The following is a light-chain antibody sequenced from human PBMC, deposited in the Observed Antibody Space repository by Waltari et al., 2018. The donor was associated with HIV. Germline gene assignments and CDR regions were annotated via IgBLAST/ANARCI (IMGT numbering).Light chain of an antibody. V-gene: IGLV3-21*02. CDR3: QVWDGGSVHVI. CDR1: NLRAKN. Sequence: SYVLTQPPSVSVAPGQTATITCGGNNLRAKNVHWYQQTPGQAPVLYVYDDTYRPSGIPERFSGSNSGNTATLTISRVEDGDEADYYCQVWDGGSVHVIFGGGTKLTVL. CDR2: DDT. J-gene: IGLJ2*01.